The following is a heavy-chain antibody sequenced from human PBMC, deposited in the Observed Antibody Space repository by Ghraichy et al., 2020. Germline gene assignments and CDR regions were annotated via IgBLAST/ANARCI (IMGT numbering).Heavy chain of an antibody. CDR2: INFTGNT. V-gene: IGHV4-31*03. J-gene: IGHJ4*02. D-gene: IGHD2-2*01. CDR3: ARDSNRFCTSSSCYAFVFDS. Sequence: SETLSLTCTVSGGSVSSNAYYWSWIRQHPVKGLEWIGNINFTGNTYYNPSLQSRLSISIDTSKNQFSLRLTSVTAADTAVYYCARDSNRFCTSSSCYAFVFDSWGQGTRVSVSS. CDR1: GGSVSSNAYY.